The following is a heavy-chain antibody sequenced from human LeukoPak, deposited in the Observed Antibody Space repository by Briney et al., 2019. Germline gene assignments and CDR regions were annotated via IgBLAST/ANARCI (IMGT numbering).Heavy chain of an antibody. Sequence: PSETLSLTCAVSGGSFSGYYWSSIRQPPGKGLEWIGEINHSGSTNYNPSFKSRVTISVDTCKNQFSLKLSSVTAADTAVYYCARVGPRSSVARKYYFDYWGQGTLVTVSS. CDR3: ARVGPRSSVARKYYFDY. V-gene: IGHV4-34*01. CDR2: INHSGST. D-gene: IGHD1-26*01. CDR1: GGSFSGYY. J-gene: IGHJ4*02.